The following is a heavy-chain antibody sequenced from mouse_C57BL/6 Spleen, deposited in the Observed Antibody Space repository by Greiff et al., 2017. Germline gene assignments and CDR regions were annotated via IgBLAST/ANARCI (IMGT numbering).Heavy chain of an antibody. CDR3: ARDWSY. V-gene: IGHV5-6*01. CDR2: ISSGGSYT. Sequence: EVQWVESGGDLVKPGGSLKLSCAASGFTFSSYGMSWVRQTPDKRLEWVATISSGGSYTYYPDSVKGRFTISRDNAKNTLYLQMSSLKSEDTAMYYCARDWSYWGQGTLVTVSA. D-gene: IGHD4-1*01. J-gene: IGHJ3*01. CDR1: GFTFSSYG.